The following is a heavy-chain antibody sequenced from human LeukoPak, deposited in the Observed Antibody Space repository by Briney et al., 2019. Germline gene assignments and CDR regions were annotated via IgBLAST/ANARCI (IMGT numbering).Heavy chain of an antibody. D-gene: IGHD3-10*01. V-gene: IGHV3-9*01. CDR1: GFTFDDYA. J-gene: IGHJ5*02. CDR3: ATNILVRDIINWFDP. Sequence: GGSLRLPCAASGFTFDDYAMHWVRQAPGKGLEWVSGISWNSGSIGYADSVKGRFTISRDNAKNSLYVQMNSLRDEDTALYYCATNILVRDIINWFDPWGQGTLVTVSS. CDR2: ISWNSGSI.